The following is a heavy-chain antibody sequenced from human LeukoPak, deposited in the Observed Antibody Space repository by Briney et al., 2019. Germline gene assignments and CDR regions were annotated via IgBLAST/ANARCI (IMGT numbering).Heavy chain of an antibody. J-gene: IGHJ4*02. CDR3: ARDGHGGNAFDY. D-gene: IGHD4-23*01. V-gene: IGHV3-30*03. Sequence: GGSLRLSCAASGFTFSSYSMNWVRQAPGKGLEWVAVISYDGSNKYYADSVKGRFTISRDNSKNTLYLQMNSLRAEDTAVYYCARDGHGGNAFDYWGQGTLVTVSS. CDR2: ISYDGSNK. CDR1: GFTFSSYS.